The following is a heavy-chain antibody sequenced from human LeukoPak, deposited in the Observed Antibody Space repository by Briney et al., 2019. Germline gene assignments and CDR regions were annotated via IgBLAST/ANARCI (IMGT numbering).Heavy chain of an antibody. Sequence: GGSLRLSCAASGFTFSSYSMDWVRQAPGKGLEWVSSISSSSSYIYYADSVKGRFTISRDNAKNSLYLQMNSLRAEDTAVYYCARDQGIGDILTGFDYWGQGTLVTVSS. D-gene: IGHD3-9*01. CDR2: ISSSSSYI. CDR3: ARDQGIGDILTGFDY. V-gene: IGHV3-21*01. CDR1: GFTFSSYS. J-gene: IGHJ4*02.